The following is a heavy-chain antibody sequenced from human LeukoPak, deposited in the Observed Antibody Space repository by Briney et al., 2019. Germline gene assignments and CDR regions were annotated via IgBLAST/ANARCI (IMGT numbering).Heavy chain of an antibody. CDR1: GGSLSGYY. J-gene: IGHJ6*03. CDR2: INHSGST. D-gene: IGHD6-19*01. Sequence: SETLSLTCAVYGGSLSGYYWSWIRQPPGKGLEWIGEINHSGSTNYNPSLKSRVTISVDTSKNQFSLKLSSVTAADTAVYYCARGGGWFTNYYYYMDVWGKGTTVTISS. CDR3: ARGGGWFTNYYYYMDV. V-gene: IGHV4-34*01.